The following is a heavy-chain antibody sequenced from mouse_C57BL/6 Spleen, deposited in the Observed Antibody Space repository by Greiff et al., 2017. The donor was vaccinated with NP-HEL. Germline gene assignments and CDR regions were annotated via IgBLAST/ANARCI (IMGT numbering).Heavy chain of an antibody. CDR3: ARGSFFDY. J-gene: IGHJ2*01. D-gene: IGHD1-1*01. CDR2: INYDGSST. Sequence: EVQRVESEGGLVQPGSSMKLSCTASGFTFSDYYMAWVRQVPEKGLEWVANINYDGSSTYYLDSLKSRFIISRDNAKNILYLQMSSLKSEDTATYYCARGSFFDYWGQGTTLTVSS. V-gene: IGHV5-16*01. CDR1: GFTFSDYY.